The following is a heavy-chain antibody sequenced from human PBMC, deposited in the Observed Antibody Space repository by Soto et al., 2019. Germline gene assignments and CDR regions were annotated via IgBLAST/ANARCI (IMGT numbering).Heavy chain of an antibody. D-gene: IGHD1-1*01. J-gene: IGHJ4*02. Sequence: GESLKISCKGSGYSFTSYWISWVRQMPGKGLEWMGRIDPSDSYTNYSPSFQGHVTISADKSISTAYLQWSSLKASDTAMYYCAGLSGNGSTSGFSDYWGLGTLVTVSS. CDR2: IDPSDSYT. CDR1: GYSFTSYW. CDR3: AGLSGNGSTSGFSDY. V-gene: IGHV5-10-1*01.